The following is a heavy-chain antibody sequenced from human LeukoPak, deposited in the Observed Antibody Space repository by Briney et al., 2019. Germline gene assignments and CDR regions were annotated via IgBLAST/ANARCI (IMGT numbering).Heavy chain of an antibody. D-gene: IGHD4-17*01. V-gene: IGHV3-23*01. Sequence: GGSLRLSCAASGFTFSSYAMSWVRQAPGKGLEWVSAISGSGGSTYYADSVKGRFTISRDNSKNTLYLQMNSLRAEDTAVYYCARTHDYGDYGRVYWGQGTLVTVSS. CDR2: ISGSGGST. CDR1: GFTFSSYA. CDR3: ARTHDYGDYGRVY. J-gene: IGHJ4*02.